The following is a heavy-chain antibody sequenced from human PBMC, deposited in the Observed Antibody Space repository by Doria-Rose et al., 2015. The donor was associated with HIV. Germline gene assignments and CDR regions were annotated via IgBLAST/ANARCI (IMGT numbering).Heavy chain of an antibody. CDR1: GYTFTRYA. V-gene: IGHV1-3*01. CDR2: INVDTGNT. D-gene: IGHD2-2*01. CDR3: AKDRVRVVQAATTLDF. Sequence: QVQLVQSGAEVKKPGASVRVSCKASGYTFTRYAMHWVRQAPGQRPEWMGWINVDTGNTAYSKKFQSRLIITRDTSASTAYMELSSLTSDDTAVYYCAKDRVRVVQAATTLDFWGQGTLVTVSS. J-gene: IGHJ4*02.